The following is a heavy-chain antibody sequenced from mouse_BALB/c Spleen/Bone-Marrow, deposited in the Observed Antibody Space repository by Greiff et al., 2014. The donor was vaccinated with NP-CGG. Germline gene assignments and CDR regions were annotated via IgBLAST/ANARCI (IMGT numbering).Heavy chain of an antibody. CDR3: SRDYYGSSYFDY. J-gene: IGHJ2*01. CDR1: GSSITSDYA. D-gene: IGHD1-1*01. V-gene: IGHV3-2*02. CDR2: INYSGST. Sequence: EVQLQESGPGLVKPSQSLSLTCTVSGSSITSDYAWNWIRQFPGNKLEWMGYINYSGSTSYNPSLKSRISITRDTSKNQFFLQLNSVTTEDTATYYCSRDYYGSSYFDYWGQGTTLTVSS.